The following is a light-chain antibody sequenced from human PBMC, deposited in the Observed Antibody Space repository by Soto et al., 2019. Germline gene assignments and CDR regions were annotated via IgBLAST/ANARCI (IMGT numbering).Light chain of an antibody. Sequence: EIVMTQSPATLYVSPGERATLSCRASQRVSSNLAWYQQKPGQAPRLLIYGATTMDTGIPARFSGSVSGTEFTLTISSLQSEDFAVYYCQQYNNWHPVTFGGGTKVEIK. CDR2: GAT. CDR1: QRVSSN. J-gene: IGKJ4*01. CDR3: QQYNNWHPVT. V-gene: IGKV3-15*01.